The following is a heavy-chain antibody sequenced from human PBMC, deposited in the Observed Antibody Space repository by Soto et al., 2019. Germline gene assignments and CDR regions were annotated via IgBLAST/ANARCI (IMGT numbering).Heavy chain of an antibody. CDR1: GFSLNTDGEG. D-gene: IGHD3-10*01. CDR2: IYWDDDE. CDR3: AHSRNLITEDAQVGDFYY. J-gene: IGHJ4*02. Sequence: QITLKESGPTQVKHTQTLTLTCSFSGFSLNTDGEGVGWVRQPPGEALEWLALIYWDDDERYSPSLKTRLNITKDPSKNQVVLIMTNMDPVDTATYYCAHSRNLITEDAQVGDFYYWCQGTLETVSS. V-gene: IGHV2-5*02.